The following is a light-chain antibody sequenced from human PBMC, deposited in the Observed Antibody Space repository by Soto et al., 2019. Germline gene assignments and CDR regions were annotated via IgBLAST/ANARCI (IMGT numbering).Light chain of an antibody. CDR2: LDSDGSH. V-gene: IGLV4-69*01. Sequence: QLVLTQSPSASASLGASVKLTCTLSRGHSSYAIAWHQQQPEKGPRYLMKLDSDGSHTKGDASPDRFSGSSSGAECYLTISSLQSEDEADYYCQTWGTGIHVVFGGGTKLTVL. CDR3: QTWGTGIHVV. CDR1: RGHSSYA. J-gene: IGLJ2*01.